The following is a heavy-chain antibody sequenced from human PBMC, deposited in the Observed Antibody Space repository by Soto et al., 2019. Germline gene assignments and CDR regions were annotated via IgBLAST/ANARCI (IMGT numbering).Heavy chain of an antibody. D-gene: IGHD6-13*01. CDR2: IYYSGST. J-gene: IGHJ5*02. V-gene: IGHV4-30-4*01. CDR3: ARAPYPSSWYLAWFDP. CDR1: GGSISSGDYY. Sequence: SETLSLTCTVSGGSISSGDYYWSWIRQPPGKGLEWIGYIYYSGSTYYNPSLKSRVTISVDTSKNQFSLKLSSVTAADTAVYYCARAPYPSSWYLAWFDPWGQGTLVTVSS.